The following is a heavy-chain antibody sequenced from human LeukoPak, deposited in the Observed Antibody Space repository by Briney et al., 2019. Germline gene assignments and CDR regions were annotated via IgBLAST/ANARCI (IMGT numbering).Heavy chain of an antibody. J-gene: IGHJ4*02. CDR2: IYHSGST. CDR1: GGSISSGGYS. CDR3: ARGITMITWDVDYFDY. D-gene: IGHD3-22*01. V-gene: IGHV4-30-2*01. Sequence: PSETLSLTCAVSGGSISSGGYSWSWIRQPPGKGLEWIGYIYHSGSTYYNPSLKSRVTISVDRSKNQFSLKLSSVTAADTAMYYCARGITMITWDVDYFDYWGQGTLVTVSS.